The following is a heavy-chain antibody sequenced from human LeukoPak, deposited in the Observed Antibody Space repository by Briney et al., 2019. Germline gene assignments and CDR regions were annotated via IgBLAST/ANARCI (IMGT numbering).Heavy chain of an antibody. CDR3: ARHTGELSLHFDY. J-gene: IGHJ4*02. D-gene: IGHD3-16*02. CDR1: GGSISSYY. V-gene: IGHV4-59*08. CDR2: IYYSGST. Sequence: SETLSLTCTVSGGSISSYYWSWIRQPPGKGLEWIGYIYYSGSTNYNPSLKSRVTISVDTSKNQFSLKLSSVTAADTAVYYCARHTGELSLHFDYWGQGTLVTVSS.